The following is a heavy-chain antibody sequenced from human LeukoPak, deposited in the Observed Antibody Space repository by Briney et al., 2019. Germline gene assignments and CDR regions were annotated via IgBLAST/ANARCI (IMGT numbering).Heavy chain of an antibody. CDR2: IYTSGST. D-gene: IGHD1-26*01. CDR1: GGSISSGSYY. J-gene: IGHJ4*02. V-gene: IGHV4-61*02. Sequence: SQTLSLTCTVSGGSISSGSYYWSWIRQPAGKGLEWIGRIYTSGSTNYNPSLKSRVTISVDTSKNQFSLNLSSVTAADTAVYYCARGSMADIVGATTFDYWGQGTLVTVSS. CDR3: ARGSMADIVGATTFDY.